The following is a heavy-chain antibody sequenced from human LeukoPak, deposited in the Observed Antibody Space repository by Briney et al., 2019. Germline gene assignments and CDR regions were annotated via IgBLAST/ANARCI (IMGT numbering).Heavy chain of an antibody. CDR2: IKSNLDGETT. D-gene: IGHD5-24*01. CDR3: VTARRNANGYFPFDY. J-gene: IGHJ4*02. Sequence: PGGSLRLSCAASGFTFINAWMTWVRQVPGKGLEWVGRIKSNLDGETTEFAAPVSGRFSISRDDSKDMMFLQMDSLKTEDTAVYYCVTARRNANGYFPFDYWGQGALVAVS. CDR1: GFTFINAW. V-gene: IGHV3-15*01.